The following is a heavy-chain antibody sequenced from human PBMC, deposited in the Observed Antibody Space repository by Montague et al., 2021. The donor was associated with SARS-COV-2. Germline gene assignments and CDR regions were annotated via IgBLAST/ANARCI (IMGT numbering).Heavy chain of an antibody. D-gene: IGHD3-10*01. CDR3: LNYHGSGSYGDF. J-gene: IGHJ4*02. Sequence: SLRLSCAASGFTFSIYAMTWVRQAPGKGLEWVSSISASGVRTHYPDSVKGRFTISRDNSKNTLYLQMSSLRAEDTAVYFRLNYHGSGSYGDFWGQGTLVTVSP. CDR2: ISASGVRT. V-gene: IGHV3-23*01. CDR1: GFTFSIYA.